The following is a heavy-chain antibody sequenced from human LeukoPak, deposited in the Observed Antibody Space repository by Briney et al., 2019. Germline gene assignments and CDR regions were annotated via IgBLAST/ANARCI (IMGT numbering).Heavy chain of an antibody. V-gene: IGHV4-39*07. J-gene: IGHJ4*02. CDR1: GGSISSSTYY. Sequence: SETLSLTCTVSGGSISSSTYYWGWIRQPPGKGLEWIGSIYYSGSTYYNPSLKSRVTISVDTSKNQFSLKLSSVTAADTAVYYCATGFPVGPYWGQGTLVTVSS. CDR3: ATGFPVGPY. CDR2: IYYSGST.